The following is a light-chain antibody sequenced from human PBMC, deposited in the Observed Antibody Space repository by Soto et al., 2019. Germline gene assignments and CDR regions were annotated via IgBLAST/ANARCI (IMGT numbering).Light chain of an antibody. CDR3: QQHGGSPLFT. Sequence: EIVLTQSPGTLSLSPGERATLSCRASQSVSSYLAWYQQKPGQAPRLLIFGASIRATGIPDRFSGSGSGTDFTLTISRLEPEDFAVYYCQQHGGSPLFTFGPGTEVDMK. CDR2: GAS. V-gene: IGKV3-20*01. J-gene: IGKJ3*01. CDR1: QSVSSY.